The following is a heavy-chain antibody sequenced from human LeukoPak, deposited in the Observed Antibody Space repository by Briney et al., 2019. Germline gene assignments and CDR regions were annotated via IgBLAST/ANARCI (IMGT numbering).Heavy chain of an antibody. CDR2: IYTSGST. J-gene: IGHJ4*02. CDR3: ARGAYPLDY. CDR1: GGSISSGSYY. Sequence: PSETLSLTCTVSGGSISSGSYYWSWIRQPAGKGLEWIGRIYTSGSTNYNPSLKSRVTISVDTSKNQFSLKLSSVTAADTAVYYCARGAYPLDYWGQGTLVTVSS. V-gene: IGHV4-61*02.